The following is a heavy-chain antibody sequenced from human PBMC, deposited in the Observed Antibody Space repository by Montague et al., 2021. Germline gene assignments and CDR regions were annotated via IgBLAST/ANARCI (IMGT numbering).Heavy chain of an antibody. Sequence: SLRLSCAASGFTFSSYAMHWVRQAPGKRLEWVAVISYDGSNKYYADSVKGRFTISRDNSKNTLYLQMNSLRAEDTALFYCARDPRWEYDAFDIWGQGTMVTVSS. CDR1: GFTFSSYA. CDR3: ARDPRWEYDAFDI. J-gene: IGHJ3*02. D-gene: IGHD1-26*01. V-gene: IGHV3-30*04. CDR2: ISYDGSNK.